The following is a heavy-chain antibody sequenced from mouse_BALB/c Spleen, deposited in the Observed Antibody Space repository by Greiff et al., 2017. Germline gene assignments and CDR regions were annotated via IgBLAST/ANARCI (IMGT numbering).Heavy chain of an antibody. CDR1: GYTLTSYV. J-gene: IGHJ2*01. CDR3: ARGYYGSSYNFDY. Sequence: VQLQQSGPELVKPGASVKMSCTASGYTLTSYVMHWVKQKPGQGLEWIGYINPYNDGTKYNEKFKGKATLTSDTSSSTAYMELSSLTSEDSAVYDCARGYYGSSYNFDYWGQGTTLTVSS. V-gene: IGHV1-14*01. D-gene: IGHD1-1*01. CDR2: INPYNDGT.